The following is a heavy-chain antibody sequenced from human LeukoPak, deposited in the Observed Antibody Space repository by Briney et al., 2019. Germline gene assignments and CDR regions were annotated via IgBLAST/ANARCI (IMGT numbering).Heavy chain of an antibody. V-gene: IGHV1-8*01. J-gene: IGHJ6*02. D-gene: IGHD3-3*01. CDR2: MNPNSGNT. Sequence: ASVKVSCKASGYTFTSYDINWVRPATGQGLEWMGWMNPNSGNTGYAQKFQGRVTMTRNTSISTAYMELSSLRSEDTAVYYCARGNYDFWSGYQLTYYYYYGMDVWGQGTTVTVSS. CDR3: ARGNYDFWSGYQLTYYYYYGMDV. CDR1: GYTFTSYD.